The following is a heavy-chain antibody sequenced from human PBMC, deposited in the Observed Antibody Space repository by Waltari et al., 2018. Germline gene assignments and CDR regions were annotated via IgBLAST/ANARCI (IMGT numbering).Heavy chain of an antibody. D-gene: IGHD6-13*01. V-gene: IGHV4-39*01. CDR1: GGSISNFNYY. Sequence: HLQLQESGPGLVEPSETLSLTCTVSGGSISNFNYYWGWIRQPPGKGLEWIASIYYRSTTYYNPALKGRVTISVDTSKNQFSLRLSSVTAADTAVYYCARLNLGATAANNWFDPWGQGTLVTVSS. CDR3: ARLNLGATAANNWFDP. CDR2: IYYRSTT. J-gene: IGHJ5*02.